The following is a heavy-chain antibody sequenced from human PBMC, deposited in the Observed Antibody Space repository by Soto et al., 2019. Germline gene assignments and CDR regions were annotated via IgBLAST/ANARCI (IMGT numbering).Heavy chain of an antibody. D-gene: IGHD5-18*01. J-gene: IGHJ5*02. CDR2: MNPGSGDT. V-gene: IGHV1-8*01. Sequence: ASVKVSCKASGYTFTNNDVSWVRQATGQGLEWMGWMNPGSGDTGYAQKFQGRVTMTRDISIATAYMELNSLTSEDTAIYYCARLESFGSLNWFDTWGPGKRVNVSS. CDR1: GYTFTNND. CDR3: ARLESFGSLNWFDT.